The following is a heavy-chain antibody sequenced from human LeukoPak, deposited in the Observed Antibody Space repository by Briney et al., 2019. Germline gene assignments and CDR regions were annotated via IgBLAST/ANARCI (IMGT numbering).Heavy chain of an antibody. D-gene: IGHD1-20*01. V-gene: IGHV3-30-3*01. CDR2: ISYDGSNK. CDR1: GFTFSSYA. J-gene: IGHJ1*01. Sequence: SGGSLRLSCAASGFTFSSYAMHWVRQAPGKGLEWVAVISYDGSNKYYADSVKGRFTISRDNSKNTLYLQMTSLRAEDTAVYYCARDGTDNWNPEYFQHWGQGTLVTVSS. CDR3: ARDGTDNWNPEYFQH.